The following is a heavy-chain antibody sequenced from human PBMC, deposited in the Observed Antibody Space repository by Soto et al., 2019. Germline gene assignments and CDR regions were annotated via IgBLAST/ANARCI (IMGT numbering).Heavy chain of an antibody. CDR1: GYIFSRYG. D-gene: IGHD6-13*01. CDR3: AREAAAERNYYGLDV. V-gene: IGHV1-18*04. J-gene: IGHJ6*02. CDR2: ISGYNGNT. Sequence: QVQLVQSGPEVRKPGASVKVSCKASGYIFSRYGISWVRQAPGQGLEWMAWISGYNGNTKFGERVQGRVNVTTDTSTSTAYMELRSLRSDVTAVYYCAREAAAERNYYGLDVLGQGTTVIVSS.